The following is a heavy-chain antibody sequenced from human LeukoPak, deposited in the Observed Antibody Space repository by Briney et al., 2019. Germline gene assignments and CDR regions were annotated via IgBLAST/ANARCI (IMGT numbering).Heavy chain of an antibody. J-gene: IGHJ4*02. CDR1: GFTFDDYG. V-gene: IGHV3-20*04. CDR3: TRAQAVFGDPLDY. Sequence: RTGGSLRLSCAASGFTFDDYGMNWVRQAPGKGLEWVSGINWNGGNTDYADSVKGRFTISRDNAKKSLYLQMNSLRAEDTALYYCTRAQAVFGDPLDYWGQGTLVTVSS. D-gene: IGHD3-3*01. CDR2: INWNGGNT.